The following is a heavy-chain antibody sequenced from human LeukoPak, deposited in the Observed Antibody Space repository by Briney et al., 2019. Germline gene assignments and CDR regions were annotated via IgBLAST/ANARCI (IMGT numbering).Heavy chain of an antibody. CDR1: GGSINSSNW. CDR3: ARSSVAGSVFFDH. Sequence: NPSETLSLTCAVSGGSINSSNWWSWVRQPPGKGLEWLGEIYRGGSANYNPSVKSRVTILVDKSKNQFSLILTSMTAADTAVYYCARSSVAGSVFFDHWGQGTLVTVSS. CDR2: IYRGGSA. D-gene: IGHD6-19*01. V-gene: IGHV4-4*02. J-gene: IGHJ4*02.